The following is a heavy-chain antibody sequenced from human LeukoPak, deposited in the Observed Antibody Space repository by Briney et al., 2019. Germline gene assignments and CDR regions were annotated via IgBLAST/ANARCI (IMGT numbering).Heavy chain of an antibody. CDR3: ARSFSCTNGVCFGY. CDR2: TYYRSKWYN. V-gene: IGHV6-1*01. D-gene: IGHD2-8*01. J-gene: IGHJ4*02. CDR1: GDSVSSNSAA. Sequence: SQTLSLTCATSGDSVSSNSAAWNWIRQSPSRGLEWLGRTYYRSKWYNDYAESVKSRITINPDTSKNQFSLQLNSVTPEDTAVYYCARSFSCTNGVCFGYWGQGTLVTVSS.